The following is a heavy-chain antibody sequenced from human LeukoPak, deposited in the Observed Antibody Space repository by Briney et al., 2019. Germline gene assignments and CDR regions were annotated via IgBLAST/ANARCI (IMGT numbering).Heavy chain of an antibody. CDR1: GFTFSDYY. CDR3: ARAIGYCSSTSCYSEYFQH. V-gene: IGHV3-11*05. Sequence: PGGSLRLSCAASGFTFSDYYMSWIRQAPGKGLEWVSYISSSSSHTNYADSVKGRFTISRDNAKNSLYLQMNSLRAEDTAVYYCARAIGYCSSTSCYSEYFQHWGQGTLVTVSS. CDR2: ISSSSSHT. J-gene: IGHJ1*01. D-gene: IGHD2-2*01.